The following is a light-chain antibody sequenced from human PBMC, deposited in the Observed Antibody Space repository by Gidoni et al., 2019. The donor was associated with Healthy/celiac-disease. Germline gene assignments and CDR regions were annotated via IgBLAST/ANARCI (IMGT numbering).Light chain of an antibody. CDR2: LGS. V-gene: IGKV2-28*01. CDR1: QSLLHSNGYNY. J-gene: IGKJ3*01. CDR3: MQALQTPT. Sequence: DIVMTKSPLSLPVTPGEPASISCRSSQSLLHSNGYNYFDWYLQKPGQSPQLLIYLGSNRASGVPDRFSGSGSGTDFTLKISRVEAEDVGVYYCMQALQTPTFGPGTKVDIK.